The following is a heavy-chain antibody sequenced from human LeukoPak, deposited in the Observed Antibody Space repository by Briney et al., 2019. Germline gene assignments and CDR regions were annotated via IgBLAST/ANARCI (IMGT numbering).Heavy chain of an antibody. D-gene: IGHD1/OR15-1a*01. J-gene: IGHJ2*01. CDR3: AKGTGNWYFDL. CDR2: ISYDGSYK. V-gene: IGHV3-30*18. Sequence: GGSVRLSCAASGFTFSSYAMHWVRQAPGKGLEWVAVISYDGSYKYYADSVKGRFTISRDNSKNTLYLQMDTLRTEDTAVFYCAKGTGNWYFDLWGRGTLVTVSS. CDR1: GFTFSSYA.